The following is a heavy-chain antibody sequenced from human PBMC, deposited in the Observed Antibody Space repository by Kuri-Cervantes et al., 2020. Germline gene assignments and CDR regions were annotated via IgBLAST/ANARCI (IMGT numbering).Heavy chain of an antibody. CDR2: IWSDGSNK. Sequence: GESLKISCAASGFTFSSFSMNWVRQAPGKGLEWVAVIWSDGSNKYCADSVKGRFTISRDNSKNTLYLQVNSLRVEDTAVYYCARLPYYGYYYYMDVWGKGTTVTVSS. D-gene: IGHD3-10*01. V-gene: IGHV3-33*08. J-gene: IGHJ6*03. CDR1: GFTFSSFS. CDR3: ARLPYYGYYYYMDV.